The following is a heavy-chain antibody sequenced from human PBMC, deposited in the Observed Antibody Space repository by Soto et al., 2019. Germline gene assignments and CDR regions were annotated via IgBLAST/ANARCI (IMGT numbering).Heavy chain of an antibody. CDR1: GGSIRSSSYY. Sequence: QLQLQESGPGLVKPSETLSLTCTVSGGSIRSSSYYWGWIRQPPGKGLEWIGSIYYSGSTYYNPSLKSRVTISVDTAKNHFSLLLSSVTAADTALYYCARHREGRGAFMVRGVIHNLDYWGQGTLVTVSS. V-gene: IGHV4-39*01. J-gene: IGHJ4*02. CDR3: ARHREGRGAFMVRGVIHNLDY. D-gene: IGHD3-10*01. CDR2: IYYSGST.